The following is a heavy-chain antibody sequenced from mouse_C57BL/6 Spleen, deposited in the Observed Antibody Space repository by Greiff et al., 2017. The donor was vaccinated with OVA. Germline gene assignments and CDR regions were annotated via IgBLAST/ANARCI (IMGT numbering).Heavy chain of an antibody. CDR1: GYTFTDYE. Sequence: QVQLQQSGAELVRPGASVTLSCKASGYTFTDYEMHWVKQTPVHGLEWIGAIDPETGGTAYNQKFKGKAILTADKSSSTAYMELRSLTSEDSAVYYCTHYGSSPYYFDDWGQGTTLTVSS. J-gene: IGHJ2*01. CDR2: IDPETGGT. V-gene: IGHV1-15*01. D-gene: IGHD1-1*01. CDR3: THYGSSPYYFDD.